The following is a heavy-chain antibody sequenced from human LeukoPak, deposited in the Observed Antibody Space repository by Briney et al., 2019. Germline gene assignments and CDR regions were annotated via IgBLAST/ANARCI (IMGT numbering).Heavy chain of an antibody. CDR1: GFTFSSYS. V-gene: IGHV3-21*04. CDR2: ISSSSSYI. CDR3: AGGHSSGYYSNASDI. D-gene: IGHD3-22*01. J-gene: IGHJ3*02. Sequence: GGSLRLSCAASGFTFSSYSMNWVRQAPGKGLEWVSSISSSSSYIYYADSVKGRFTISRDNSENTLFLQMNSLRAEDTAVYYCAGGHSSGYYSNASDIWGQRTMVTVSS.